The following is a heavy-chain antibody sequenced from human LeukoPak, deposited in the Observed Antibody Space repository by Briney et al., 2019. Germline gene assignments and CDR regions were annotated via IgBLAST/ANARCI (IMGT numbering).Heavy chain of an antibody. D-gene: IGHD2-8*01. CDR3: ARSAGYCINGVCYTSYFDL. J-gene: IGHJ2*01. CDR1: GFTFSSSV. V-gene: IGHV3-13*01. Sequence: GGSLRLSCAASGFTFSSSVMHWVRHPTGKPLEWVSAIGPTGDTYYPDSVRGRFTISRENAKNSLYLQLNSLTAGDTAVYFCARSAGYCINGVCYTSYFDLWGRGTLVTVSS. CDR2: IGPTGDT.